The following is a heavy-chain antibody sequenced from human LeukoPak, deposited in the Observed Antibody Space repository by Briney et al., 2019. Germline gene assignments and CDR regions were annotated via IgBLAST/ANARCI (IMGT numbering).Heavy chain of an antibody. CDR2: IGWNSVNI. CDR3: ANSRGFCSSTSCSSPFDY. D-gene: IGHD2-2*01. J-gene: IGHJ4*02. V-gene: IGHV3-9*01. CDR1: GFTFSSYS. Sequence: GRSLRLSCAASGFTFSSYSMNWVRQAPGKGLEWVSGIGWNSVNIDYADSVKGRFTISRDNAKNSLYLQMNSLRAEDTALYYCANSRGFCSSTSCSSPFDYWGQGTLVTVSS.